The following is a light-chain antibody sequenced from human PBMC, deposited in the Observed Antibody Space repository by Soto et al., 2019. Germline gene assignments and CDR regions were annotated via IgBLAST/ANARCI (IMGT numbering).Light chain of an antibody. V-gene: IGKV3-15*01. J-gene: IGKJ4*01. CDR2: DAS. CDR3: QQYNSWLT. CDR1: QSVSYH. Sequence: IVMTQTQATLSVSPGGRVTLSCRASQSVSYHVAWYQQKPGQTPRLVIYDASTRASDIPARFSGPRSGTEFSLTVSSHQSEDFRMYYCQQYNSWLTFGGGTRVDIK.